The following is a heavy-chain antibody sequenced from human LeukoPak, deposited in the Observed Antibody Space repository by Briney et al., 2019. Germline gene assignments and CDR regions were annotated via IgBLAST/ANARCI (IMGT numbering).Heavy chain of an antibody. V-gene: IGHV3-21*01. CDR3: ARDYGDYGNDDAFDI. J-gene: IGHJ3*02. Sequence: GGSLRLSCAASGFTFSSYSMNWVRQAPGKGLEWVSSISSSSSYIYYADSVKGRFTISRDNAKNSLYLQMNSLRAEDTAVYYCARDYGDYGNDDAFDIRGQGTMVTVSS. CDR1: GFTFSSYS. CDR2: ISSSSSYI. D-gene: IGHD4-17*01.